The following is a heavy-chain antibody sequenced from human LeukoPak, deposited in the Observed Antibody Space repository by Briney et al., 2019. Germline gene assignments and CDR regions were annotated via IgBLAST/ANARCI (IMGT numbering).Heavy chain of an antibody. D-gene: IGHD4/OR15-4a*01. CDR1: NGSFSGYY. CDR2: INHYGNT. Sequence: RSTETLSLTCHVYNGSFSGYYWSWIRQPPGKVLEWIGEINHYGNTNYNSSLKSRITISIDTSKRQFSLNLNSVTAADTAVYYCAMTSADYPDYFASWGQGTLVTVSS. V-gene: IGHV4-34*01. CDR3: AMTSADYPDYFAS. J-gene: IGHJ4*02.